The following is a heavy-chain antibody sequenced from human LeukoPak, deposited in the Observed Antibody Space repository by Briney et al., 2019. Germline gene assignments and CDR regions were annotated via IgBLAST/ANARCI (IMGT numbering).Heavy chain of an antibody. CDR2: IYYTGNT. D-gene: IGHD7-27*01. J-gene: IGHJ3*02. V-gene: IGHV4-59*01. Sequence: SETLSLTCTVSGGSISSSYYWSWIRQPPGKGLEWIGFIYYTGNTNYNPSLKSRVTISVDTSKNQFSLKLSSVTAADTAVYYCARDLNLTGDAFDIWGQGTMVTVSS. CDR1: GGSISSSYY. CDR3: ARDLNLTGDAFDI.